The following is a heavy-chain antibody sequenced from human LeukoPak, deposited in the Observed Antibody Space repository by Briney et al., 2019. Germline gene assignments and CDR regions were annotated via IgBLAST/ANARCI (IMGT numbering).Heavy chain of an antibody. CDR2: ISSSSSYI. J-gene: IGHJ3*02. CDR3: ARDSFIRSMIVVVIHLAFDI. CDR1: GFTFSSYS. V-gene: IGHV3-21*01. Sequence: PGGSLRLSCAASGFTFSSYSMNWVRQAPGKGLEWVSSISSSSSYIYYADSVKGRFTISRDNAKNSLYLQMNSLRAEDTAVYYCARDSFIRSMIVVVIHLAFDIWGQGTMVTVSS. D-gene: IGHD3-22*01.